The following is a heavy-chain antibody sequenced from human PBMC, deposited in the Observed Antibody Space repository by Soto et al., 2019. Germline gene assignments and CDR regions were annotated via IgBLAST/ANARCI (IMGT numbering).Heavy chain of an antibody. CDR1: GGTFSSYA. CDR2: IIPIFGTA. V-gene: IGHV1-69*13. J-gene: IGHJ6*02. D-gene: IGHD3-10*01. Sequence: SVKVSCKASGGTFSSYAISWVRQAPGQGLEWMGGIIPIFGTANYAQKFQGRVTITADESASTAYMELSSLRSEDTAVYYCATRRGYYYGMDVWGQGTTVTVSS. CDR3: ATRRGYYYGMDV.